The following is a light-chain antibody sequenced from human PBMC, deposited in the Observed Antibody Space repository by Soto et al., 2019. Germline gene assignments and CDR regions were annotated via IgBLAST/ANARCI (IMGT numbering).Light chain of an antibody. CDR2: DAS. Sequence: DIQMTQSPSSLSASVGDRVTITCQASQNINNYLNWYQQKPGRAPKLLTYDASNLEAGVPSRFRGGGSGTDFTFTISRLQPEDIATYYCQQYENLPAFGQGTRLEIK. V-gene: IGKV1-33*01. CDR3: QQYENLPA. CDR1: QNINNY. J-gene: IGKJ5*01.